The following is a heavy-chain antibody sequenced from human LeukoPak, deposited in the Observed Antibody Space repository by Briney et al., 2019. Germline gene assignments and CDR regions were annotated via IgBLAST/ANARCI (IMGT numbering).Heavy chain of an antibody. J-gene: IGHJ6*02. CDR3: ARFFSTVTTRLGEVFGMDV. Sequence: SETLSLTCAVYGGSFSGYYWSWIRQPPGKGLEWIGEINHSGSTNYNPSLKSRVTISVDTSKNQFSLKLSSVTAADTAVYYCARFFSTVTTRLGEVFGMDVWGQGTTVTVSS. CDR1: GGSFSGYY. D-gene: IGHD4-17*01. V-gene: IGHV4-34*01. CDR2: INHSGST.